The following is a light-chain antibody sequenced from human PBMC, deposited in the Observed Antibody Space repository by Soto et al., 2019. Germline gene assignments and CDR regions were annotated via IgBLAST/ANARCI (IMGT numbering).Light chain of an antibody. V-gene: IGLV2-14*01. CDR1: SNDVGGYNY. Sequence: QSVLTQPPSASGFPGQSVTISCTGTSNDVGGYNYVSWYQQHPGKVPKLMIYEVSNRPSGVSNRFSGSKSGNTASLTISGLQAEDEADYYCSSYTTTATVLFGGGTKLTVL. CDR2: EVS. CDR3: SSYTTTATVL. J-gene: IGLJ2*01.